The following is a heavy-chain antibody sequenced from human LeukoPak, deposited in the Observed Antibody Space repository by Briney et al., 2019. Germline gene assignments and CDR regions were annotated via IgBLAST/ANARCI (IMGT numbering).Heavy chain of an antibody. CDR1: GFTFSSYW. J-gene: IGHJ3*02. CDR3: ARGGKAFDI. CDR2: IKQDGSEK. V-gene: IGHV3-7*03. Sequence: GGSLRLSCAASGFTFSSYWMSWVRQAPGKGLEWVANIKQDGSEKYYVDSVKGRFTISSDNSKNTLYLQMNSLRAEDTAVYYCARGGKAFDIWGQGTMVTVSS.